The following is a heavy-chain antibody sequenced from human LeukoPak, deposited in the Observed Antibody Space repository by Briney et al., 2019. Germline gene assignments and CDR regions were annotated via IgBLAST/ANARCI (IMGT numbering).Heavy chain of an antibody. CDR1: GFTFSSYG. CDR3: AKDYGYCSGGSCYSFDY. V-gene: IGHV3-30*18. Sequence: GGSLRLSCAASGFTFSSYGMQWVRQAPGKGLEGVAVISYDGSNKYYADSVKGRFTISRDNSKNTLYLQMNSLRAEDTAVYYCAKDYGYCSGGSCYSFDYWGQGTLVTVSS. J-gene: IGHJ4*02. D-gene: IGHD2-15*01. CDR2: ISYDGSNK.